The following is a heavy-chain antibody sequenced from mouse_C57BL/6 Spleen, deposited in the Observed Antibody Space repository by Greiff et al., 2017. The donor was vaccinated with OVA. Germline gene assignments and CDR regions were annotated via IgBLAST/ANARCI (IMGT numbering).Heavy chain of an antibody. J-gene: IGHJ3*01. CDR1: GYSITSGYY. D-gene: IGHD1-1*01. V-gene: IGHV3-6*01. CDR2: ISYDGSN. CDR3: ASPLPDYYGSSYPFAY. Sequence: EVKLMESGPGLVKPSQSLSLPCSVTGYSITSGYYWNWIRQFPGNKLEWMGYISYDGSNNYNPSLKNRISITRDTSKNQFFLKLNSVTTEDTATYYCASPLPDYYGSSYPFAYWGQGTLVTVSA.